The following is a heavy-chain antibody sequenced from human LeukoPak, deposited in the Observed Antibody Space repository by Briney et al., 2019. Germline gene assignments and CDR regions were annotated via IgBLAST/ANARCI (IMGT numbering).Heavy chain of an antibody. CDR1: GGSFSGYY. D-gene: IGHD1-26*01. Sequence: SETLSLTCAVYGGSFSGYYWSWIRQPPGKGLEWIGEINHSGSTNYNPSLKSRVTISVDTSKNQFSLKLSSVTAADTAVYYCARGGGSGTGLGYWGQGTLVTVSS. V-gene: IGHV4-34*01. CDR3: ARGGGSGTGLGY. J-gene: IGHJ4*02. CDR2: INHSGST.